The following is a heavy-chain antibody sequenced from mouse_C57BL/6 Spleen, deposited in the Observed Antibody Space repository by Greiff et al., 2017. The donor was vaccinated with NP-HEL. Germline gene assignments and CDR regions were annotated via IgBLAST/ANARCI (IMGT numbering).Heavy chain of an antibody. CDR2: IDPSDSET. J-gene: IGHJ2*01. CDR1: GYTFTSYW. Sequence: VQLQQPGAELVRPGSSVKLSCKASGYTFTSYWMHWVKQRPIQGLEWIGNIDPSDSETHYNQKFKDKATLTVDKSSSTAYMQLSSLTSEDSAVYYCAAIYYGNYVDFDYWGQGTTLTVSS. CDR3: AAIYYGNYVDFDY. V-gene: IGHV1-52*01. D-gene: IGHD2-1*01.